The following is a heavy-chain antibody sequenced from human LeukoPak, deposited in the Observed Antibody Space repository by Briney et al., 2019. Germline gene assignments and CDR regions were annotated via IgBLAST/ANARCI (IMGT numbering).Heavy chain of an antibody. V-gene: IGHV4-4*07. J-gene: IGHJ2*01. CDR1: GGSISSYY. D-gene: IGHD2-2*01. CDR2: IYTSGST. Sequence: SETLSLTCTVSGGSISSYYWSWIRQPAGKGLEWIGRIYTSGSTNYNPSLESRVTMSVDTSKNQFSLKLSSVTAADTAVYYCASRFCVSTTCAYWYFDLWGRGTLVTVSS. CDR3: ASRFCVSTTCAYWYFDL.